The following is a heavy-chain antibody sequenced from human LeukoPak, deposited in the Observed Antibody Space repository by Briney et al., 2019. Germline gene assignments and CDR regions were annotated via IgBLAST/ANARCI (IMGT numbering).Heavy chain of an antibody. Sequence: PGGSLGLSCAASGFTFSSYGMHWVRQAPGKGLEWVAVISYDGSNKNYADSVKGRFTISRGNSKNTLYLQMNSLRAEDTAVYYCAKSEDLYDSSGYYPAGGEYWGQGTLVTVSS. J-gene: IGHJ4*02. CDR3: AKSEDLYDSSGYYPAGGEY. D-gene: IGHD3-22*01. V-gene: IGHV3-30*18. CDR2: ISYDGSNK. CDR1: GFTFSSYG.